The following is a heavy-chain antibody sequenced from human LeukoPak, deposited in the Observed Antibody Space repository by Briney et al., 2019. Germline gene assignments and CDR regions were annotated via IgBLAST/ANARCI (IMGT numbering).Heavy chain of an antibody. CDR3: ARSLFRFLEWSYRSYYYYYMDV. V-gene: IGHV1-69*06. J-gene: IGHJ6*03. CDR1: GYTFTGYY. D-gene: IGHD3-3*01. CDR2: IIPIFGTV. Sequence: SVKVSCKASGYTFTGYYMHWVRQAPGQGLEWMGGIIPIFGTVNYAQKFQGRVTITADKSTSTAYMELSSLRSEDTAVYFCARSLFRFLEWSYRSYYYYYMDVWGKGTTVTVSS.